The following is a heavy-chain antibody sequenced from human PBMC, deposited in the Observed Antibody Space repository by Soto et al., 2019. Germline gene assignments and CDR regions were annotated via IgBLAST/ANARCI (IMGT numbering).Heavy chain of an antibody. D-gene: IGHD6-13*01. J-gene: IGHJ4*02. CDR1: GGSMRNYF. CDR3: AAGEASSRNLAPYYLDF. CDR2: IHYSGTT. V-gene: IGHV4-59*01. Sequence: SETLSLTCTVSGGSMRNYFWTWIRQPPGKGLEWIGYIHYSGTTSFFPSYNPSLRSRVTISEGTSKNQFSLKLLSVTTADTAVYFCAAGEASSRNLAPYYLDFWGQGTLVTVSS.